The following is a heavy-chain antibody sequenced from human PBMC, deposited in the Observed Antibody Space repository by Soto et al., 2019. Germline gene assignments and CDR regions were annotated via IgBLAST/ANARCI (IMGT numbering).Heavy chain of an antibody. CDR1: GFTFSYYG. CDR3: AKGGRIPTSSVDY. D-gene: IGHD2-2*01. J-gene: IGHJ4*02. Sequence: QVQLVESGGGVVQPGKSLRRSCAASGFTFSYYGLHWVRHAPGKGLEWVAGISYDGSNRYYGDSVKGRFSISRDNPNNTLYLQMNSLRDEDTAVYYCAKGGRIPTSSVDYWGQGNLVTVSS. V-gene: IGHV3-30*18. CDR2: ISYDGSNR.